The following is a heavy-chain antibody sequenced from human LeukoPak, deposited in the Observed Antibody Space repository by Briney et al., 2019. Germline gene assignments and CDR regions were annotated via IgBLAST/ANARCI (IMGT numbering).Heavy chain of an antibody. CDR2: IYYSGST. CDR3: AAQDVNWFDP. J-gene: IGHJ5*02. D-gene: IGHD2-15*01. Sequence: PSGTLSLTCVASGGSISSGGYYWSWIRQHPGKGLEWIGYIYYSGSTYYNPSLKSRVTISVDTSKNQFSLKLSSVTAADTAVYYCAAQDVNWFDPWGQGTLVTVSS. V-gene: IGHV4-31*11. CDR1: GGSISSGGYY.